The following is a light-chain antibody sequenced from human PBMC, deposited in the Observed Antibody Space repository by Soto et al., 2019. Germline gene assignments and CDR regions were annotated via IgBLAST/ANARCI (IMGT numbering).Light chain of an antibody. CDR3: QQYNTWPPPSES. J-gene: IGKJ3*01. V-gene: IGKV3D-15*01. CDR2: AAS. Sequence: IVMTQSPATLSVSPGERATLSCRARQTVNNNLAWYQQRPGQAPRLLIYAASTRATGVPARFSGSGSGTEFTLTISSLQSEDFAVYYCQQYNTWPPPSESVGPGTKVDVK. CDR1: QTVNNN.